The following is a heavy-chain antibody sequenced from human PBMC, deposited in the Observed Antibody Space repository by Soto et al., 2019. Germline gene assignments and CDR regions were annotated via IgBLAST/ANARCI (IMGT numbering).Heavy chain of an antibody. CDR2: ISAYNGNT. D-gene: IGHD6-6*01. CDR3: ARAVDSSSAFDI. CDR1: GYTFTSYG. V-gene: IGHV1-18*01. J-gene: IGHJ3*02. Sequence: ASVKVSCKASGYTFTSYGISWVRQAPGQGLEWMGWISAYNGNTNYAQKLQGRVTITTDTSTSKAYMELRSLRSDDTAVYYCARAVDSSSAFDIWGQGTMVTVSS.